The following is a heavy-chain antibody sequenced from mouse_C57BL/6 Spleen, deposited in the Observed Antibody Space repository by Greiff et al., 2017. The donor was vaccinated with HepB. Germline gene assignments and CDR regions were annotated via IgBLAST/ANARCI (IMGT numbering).Heavy chain of an antibody. D-gene: IGHD1-1*01. CDR1: GYTFTSYW. Sequence: QVQLQQPGAELVRPGSSVKLSCKASGYTFTSYWMHWVKQRPIQGLEWIGNIDPSDSETHYNQKFKDKATLTVDKSSSTAYMQLSSLTSEDSAVYYCARSYYGSSYYFDYWGQGTTLTVSS. V-gene: IGHV1-52*01. J-gene: IGHJ2*01. CDR3: ARSYYGSSYYFDY. CDR2: IDPSDSET.